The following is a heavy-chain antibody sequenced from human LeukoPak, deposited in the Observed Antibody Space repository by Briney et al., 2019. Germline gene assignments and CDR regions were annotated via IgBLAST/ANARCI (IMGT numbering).Heavy chain of an antibody. J-gene: IGHJ3*02. CDR1: GGSFSGYY. D-gene: IGHD2-21*02. CDR3: ARRRIVVVTASGGDAFDI. V-gene: IGHV4-34*01. CDR2: INHSGST. Sequence: MASETLSLTCAVYGGSFSGYYWSWIRQPPGKGLEWIGEINHSGSTNYNPSLKSRVTISVDTSKNQFSLKLSSVTAADTAVYYCARRRIVVVTASGGDAFDIWGQGTMVTVSS.